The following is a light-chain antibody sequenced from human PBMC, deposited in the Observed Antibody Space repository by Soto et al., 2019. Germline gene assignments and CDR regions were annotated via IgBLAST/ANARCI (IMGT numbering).Light chain of an antibody. J-gene: IGKJ1*01. CDR3: HKRQSWPRT. CDR1: QAVNSR. CDR2: LAS. V-gene: IGKV3D-11*01. Sequence: EIVLTQSPATPFSFPGDRGTLSCRASQAVNSRLAWYQHTPGQAPRLLIYLASTTHGGVPARFSCAGPRTNFTLTISTAEPEDCAVYYCHKRQSWPRTFGQGTKVNI.